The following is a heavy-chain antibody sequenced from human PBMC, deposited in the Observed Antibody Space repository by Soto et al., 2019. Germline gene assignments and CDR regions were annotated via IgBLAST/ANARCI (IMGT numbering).Heavy chain of an antibody. Sequence: ASVKVSCKASGYTFTSYGISWVRQAPGQGLEWMGWISAYNGNTNYAQKLRGRVTMTTDTSTSTAYMELRSLRSDDTAVYHCARTKLAAAGTFGVYWGQGTLVTVSS. V-gene: IGHV1-18*01. D-gene: IGHD6-13*01. CDR1: GYTFTSYG. J-gene: IGHJ4*02. CDR3: ARTKLAAAGTFGVY. CDR2: ISAYNGNT.